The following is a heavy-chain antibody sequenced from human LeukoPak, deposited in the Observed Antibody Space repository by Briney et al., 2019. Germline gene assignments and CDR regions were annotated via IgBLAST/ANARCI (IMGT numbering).Heavy chain of an antibody. CDR3: ARDCETPLDWGPIDY. V-gene: IGHV1-69*04. CDR1: GGTFSSYT. D-gene: IGHD7-27*01. Sequence: ASVKVSCKASGGTFSSYTISWVRQAPGQGLEWMGRIIPILGIANYAQKFQGRVTITADKSTSTAYMELSSLRSEDTAVYYCARDCETPLDWGPIDYWGQGTLVTVSS. J-gene: IGHJ4*02. CDR2: IIPILGIA.